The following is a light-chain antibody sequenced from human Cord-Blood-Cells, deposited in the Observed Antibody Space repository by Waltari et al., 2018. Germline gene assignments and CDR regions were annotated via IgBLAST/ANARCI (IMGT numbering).Light chain of an antibody. CDR2: EVS. CDR1: SSDVGGYNY. CDR3: SSYTSSSTLV. J-gene: IGLJ1*01. V-gene: IGLV2-14*01. Sequence: HSALTQPASVSGSPGQSITISCTGTSSDVGGYNYVSWYQQHPGKAPKLMIYEVSNRPSGVSNRFSGSNSGHTASLTISGLQAEDEADYYCSSYTSSSTLVFGTGTKVTVL.